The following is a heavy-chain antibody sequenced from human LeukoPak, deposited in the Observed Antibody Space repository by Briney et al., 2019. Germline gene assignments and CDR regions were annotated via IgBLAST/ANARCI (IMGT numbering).Heavy chain of an antibody. CDR1: GFTFSSYA. CDR3: AREGEDIVVVPAALDAFDI. Sequence: PGGSLRLSCAASGFTFSSYAMSWVRQGPAKGLEWVSAISAGGGSTHYADSVKGRFTISRDNAKNSLYLQMNSLRAEDTAVYYCAREGEDIVVVPAALDAFDIWGQGTMVTVSS. V-gene: IGHV3-23*01. CDR2: ISAGGGST. D-gene: IGHD2-2*01. J-gene: IGHJ3*02.